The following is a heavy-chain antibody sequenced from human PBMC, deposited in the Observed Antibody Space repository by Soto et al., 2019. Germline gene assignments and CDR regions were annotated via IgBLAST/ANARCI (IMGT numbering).Heavy chain of an antibody. D-gene: IGHD6-6*01. V-gene: IGHV4-59*12. CDR2: IYYSGST. CDR1: GGSISSYY. J-gene: IGHJ6*02. CDR3: VRERQLGV. Sequence: SLSLTCTVSGGSISSYYCSWIRQPPGKGLEWIGYIYYSGSTNYNPSLKSRVTISRDNSKNTLYLQMNSLRVEDTAVYYCVRERQLGVWGQGTTVTVSS.